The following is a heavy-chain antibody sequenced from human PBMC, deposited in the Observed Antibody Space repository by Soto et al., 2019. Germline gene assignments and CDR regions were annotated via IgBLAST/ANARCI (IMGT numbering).Heavy chain of an antibody. CDR2: VSYDGSDK. D-gene: IGHD2-2*02. J-gene: IGHJ4*02. Sequence: QVQLVESGGGVVQPGTSLRLTCAASGFTFSTYGMHWVRQAPGKGLEWVAVVSYDGSDKDYEESVKGRFTISRDNSKNTLDLEMISLRVEDTAVYYCAKEHSGLYSRHYFDSWGQGTLVTVSS. CDR1: GFTFSTYG. V-gene: IGHV3-30*18. CDR3: AKEHSGLYSRHYFDS.